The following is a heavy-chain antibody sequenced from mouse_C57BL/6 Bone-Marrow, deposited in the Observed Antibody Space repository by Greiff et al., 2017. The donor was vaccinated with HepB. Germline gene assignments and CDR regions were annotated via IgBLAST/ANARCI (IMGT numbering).Heavy chain of an antibody. V-gene: IGHV5-15*01. CDR1: GFTFSDYG. D-gene: IGHD2-2*01. J-gene: IGHJ4*01. CDR2: ISNLAYSI. Sequence: EVKLVESGGGLVQPGGSLKLSCAASGFTFSDYGMAWVRQAPRKGPEWVAFISNLAYSIYYADTVTGRFTISRENAKNTLYLEMSSLRSEDTAMYYCARSTMVTTNYAMDYWGQGTSVTVSS. CDR3: ARSTMVTTNYAMDY.